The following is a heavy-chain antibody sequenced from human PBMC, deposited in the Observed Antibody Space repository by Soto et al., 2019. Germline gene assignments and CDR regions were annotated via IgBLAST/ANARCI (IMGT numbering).Heavy chain of an antibody. CDR3: ASLSGYEYYYYGMDV. D-gene: IGHD5-12*01. Sequence: QVQLVQSGAEVKKPGSSGKVSCRASEGTFAGYAITWVGQAPGQGLKWMGGIIPIFGTANYAQKFQGRVTITADESTSTAYMELSSLRSEDTAVYYCASLSGYEYYYYGMDVWGQGTTVTVSS. J-gene: IGHJ6*02. CDR1: EGTFAGYA. CDR2: IIPIFGTA. V-gene: IGHV1-69*01.